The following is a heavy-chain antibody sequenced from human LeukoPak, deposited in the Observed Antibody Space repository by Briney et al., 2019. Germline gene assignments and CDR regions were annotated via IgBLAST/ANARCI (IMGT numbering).Heavy chain of an antibody. Sequence: GASVKVSCKASVYTFTSYYMHWVRQAPGQGLEWMGWMNPNSGNTGYAQKFQGRVTITRNTSISTAYMELSSLRSEDTAVYYCARSGQGFGEPIDYWGQGTLVTVSS. CDR3: ARSGQGFGEPIDY. D-gene: IGHD3-10*01. J-gene: IGHJ4*02. CDR1: VYTFTSYY. CDR2: MNPNSGNT. V-gene: IGHV1-8*03.